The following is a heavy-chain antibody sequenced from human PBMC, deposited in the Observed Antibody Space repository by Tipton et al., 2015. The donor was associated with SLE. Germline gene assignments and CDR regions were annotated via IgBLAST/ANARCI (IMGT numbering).Heavy chain of an antibody. V-gene: IGHV4-61*09. CDR1: GGSIISGSNY. Sequence: TLSLTCTVSGGSIISGSNYWNWIRQSAGKGLEWIGHIYFIGSTNYNPSLKSRATISVDTSKNQFSLKLSSVTAADTAVYYCARQSYPGLVVYAHNWFDPWGQGTLVTVSS. CDR3: ARQSYPGLVVYAHNWFDP. D-gene: IGHD2-8*02. CDR2: IYFIGST. J-gene: IGHJ5*02.